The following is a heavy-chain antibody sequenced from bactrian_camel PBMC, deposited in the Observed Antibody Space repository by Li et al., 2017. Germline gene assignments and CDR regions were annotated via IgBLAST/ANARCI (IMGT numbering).Heavy chain of an antibody. J-gene: IGHJ4*01. D-gene: IGHD1*01. CDR2: IYTGGGST. CDR3: VRSTDDGGLFGY. V-gene: IGHV3S40*01. CDR1: VSGYTYGEYC. Sequence: DVQLVESGGGSVQAGGSLRLSCVRSVSGYTYGEYCMGWFRQAPGKEREGVATIYTGGGSTHYADSVKGRFTISRDNAKNTVYLQMNSLKPEDTAVYYCVRSTDDGGLFGYWGQGTQVTVS.